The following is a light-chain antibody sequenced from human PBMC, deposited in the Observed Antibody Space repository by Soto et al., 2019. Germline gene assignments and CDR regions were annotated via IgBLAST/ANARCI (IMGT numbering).Light chain of an antibody. Sequence: DIQMIQSPSSLSASVGDRVTITCRASQSISSYLNWYKQKPGKAPNLLIYTTSNLQNGVPLRFSGSGSGTDFTLTISILQPEDFAIYFCQQTHSVPYTVGQGTKVEIK. V-gene: IGKV1-39*01. CDR1: QSISSY. CDR3: QQTHSVPYT. J-gene: IGKJ2*01. CDR2: TTS.